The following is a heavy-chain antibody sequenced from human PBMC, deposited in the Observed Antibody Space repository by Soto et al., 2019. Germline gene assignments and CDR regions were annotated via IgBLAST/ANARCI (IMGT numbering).Heavy chain of an antibody. D-gene: IGHD3-3*02. Sequence: QVQLMQSGAEVKKPGSSVKGSCKASGGTFRTSAISWVRQAPGEGLEWVGGIMPVFATPDYAQKFQGRITIAADKSTTTADLELTSLTTHDTAVYYCARDKDRQQLGGNYYYILDVWGQGTAITVSS. CDR2: IMPVFATP. J-gene: IGHJ6*02. CDR3: ARDKDRQQLGGNYYYILDV. V-gene: IGHV1-69*14. CDR1: GGTFRTSA.